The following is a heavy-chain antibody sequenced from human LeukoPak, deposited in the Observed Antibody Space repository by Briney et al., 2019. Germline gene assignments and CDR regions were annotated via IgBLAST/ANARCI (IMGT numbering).Heavy chain of an antibody. D-gene: IGHD6-13*01. Sequence: PGGSLRLSCAASGFIFSTYAMSWVRQAPGKGLEWVSSISISGGSTYYADSVKGRFTISRDNSKNTLLLQMKNLRAEDTAVYYCARDLEIVAAGWYFDLWGRGTLVTVSS. CDR2: ISISGGST. CDR3: ARDLEIVAAGWYFDL. J-gene: IGHJ2*01. V-gene: IGHV3-23*01. CDR1: GFIFSTYA.